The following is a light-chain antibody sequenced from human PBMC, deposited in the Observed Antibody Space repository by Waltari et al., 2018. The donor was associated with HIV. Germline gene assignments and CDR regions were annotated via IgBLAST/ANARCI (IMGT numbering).Light chain of an antibody. CDR3: STWEVSLNGYCV. CDR1: SSNIGSNN. Sequence: QSVLTQPPSASGTPGQRVTISCSGSSSNIGSNNVNWYQQVPGTAPKLLIYSNNQRPSGVPDRFAGSKSGTAASLAISGLQSEDEAEYYCSTWEVSLNGYCVFGGGTKLTVL. CDR2: SNN. J-gene: IGLJ3*02. V-gene: IGLV1-44*01.